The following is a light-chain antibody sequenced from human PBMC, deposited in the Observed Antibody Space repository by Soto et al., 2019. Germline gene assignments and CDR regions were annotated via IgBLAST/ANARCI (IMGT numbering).Light chain of an antibody. CDR2: AAS. J-gene: IGKJ1*01. V-gene: IGKV1-39*01. Sequence: DIQMTQSPSSLSASVGDRVTITCRARHSISRFFNWYQQIPGKAPKLLIHAASSLQTGVPSRFSGSGSGTDCTLTIGSLQPEDFAIYYCQQSYSTPTFGQGTKVEIK. CDR3: QQSYSTPT. CDR1: HSISRF.